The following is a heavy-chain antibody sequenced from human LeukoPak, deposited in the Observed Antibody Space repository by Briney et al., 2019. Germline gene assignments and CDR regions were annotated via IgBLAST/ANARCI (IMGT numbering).Heavy chain of an antibody. D-gene: IGHD4-17*01. CDR1: GFTFSSYW. V-gene: IGHV3-30*18. CDR2: ISYDGSNK. J-gene: IGHJ3*02. CDR3: AKGLYGDYVSAFDI. Sequence: GGSLRLSCAASGFTFSSYWMSWVRQAPGKGLEWVAVISYDGSNKYYADSVKGRFTISRDNSKNTLYLQMNSLRAEDTAVYYCAKGLYGDYVSAFDIWGQGTMVTVSS.